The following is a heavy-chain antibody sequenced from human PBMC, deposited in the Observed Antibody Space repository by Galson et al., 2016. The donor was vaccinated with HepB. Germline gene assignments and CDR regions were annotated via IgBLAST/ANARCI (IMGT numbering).Heavy chain of an antibody. V-gene: IGHV3-53*01. J-gene: IGHJ6*02. Sequence: SLRLSCAASGFTVSSNYMNWVRQAPGKGLEWVSVIYSGGTTYYAGSAKGRFTISRDNSKNTLYLQMNSLRAEDTAVYYCAGLSGSYYFGMDVWGQGTTVTVSS. D-gene: IGHD1-26*01. CDR3: AGLSGSYYFGMDV. CDR1: GFTVSSNY. CDR2: IYSGGTT.